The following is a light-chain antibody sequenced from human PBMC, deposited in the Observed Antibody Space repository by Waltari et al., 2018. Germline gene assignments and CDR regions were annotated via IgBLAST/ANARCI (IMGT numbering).Light chain of an antibody. Sequence: DIQMTQSPSSLSASVGDRLTIPCRASQDVNNHLAWFQQKPGKAPKSLIYAASNLQSGVPSKFSGSGSGTDFTLTISSLQPEDFATYYCQQYSTYPFTFGGGTKVE. J-gene: IGKJ4*01. V-gene: IGKV1-16*02. CDR3: QQYSTYPFT. CDR2: AAS. CDR1: QDVNNH.